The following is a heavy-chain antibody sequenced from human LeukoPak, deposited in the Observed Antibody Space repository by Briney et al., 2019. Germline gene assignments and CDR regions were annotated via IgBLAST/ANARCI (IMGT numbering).Heavy chain of an antibody. V-gene: IGHV1-46*01. Sequence: GASVKVSCKASGYTFTSHFMHWVRQAPGQGLEWMGIINPRGGSTSYTQKFQGRVTMTTDTSTSTAYMELRSLRSDDTAVYYCARAPFSSGWYLPWGYMDVWGKGATVTISS. J-gene: IGHJ6*03. CDR3: ARAPFSSGWYLPWGYMDV. D-gene: IGHD6-19*01. CDR2: INPRGGST. CDR1: GYTFTSHF.